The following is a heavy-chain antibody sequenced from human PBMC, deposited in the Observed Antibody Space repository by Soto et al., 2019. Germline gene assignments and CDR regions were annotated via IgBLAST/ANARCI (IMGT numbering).Heavy chain of an antibody. CDR1: GFTFRSYV. J-gene: IGHJ1*01. CDR2: TSYDGSDK. D-gene: IGHD3-16*01. Sequence: QVQLVESGGGVGQPGTSLRVSCVGSGFTFRSYVIHWVRQAPGKGLEWVALTSYDGSDKYYDDSVRGRFTISRDNSRNTVDLQMDSLRLEVTALYYCARWGTTGGLDVWGQGTLVSVSS. CDR3: ARWGTTGGLDV. V-gene: IGHV3-30*19.